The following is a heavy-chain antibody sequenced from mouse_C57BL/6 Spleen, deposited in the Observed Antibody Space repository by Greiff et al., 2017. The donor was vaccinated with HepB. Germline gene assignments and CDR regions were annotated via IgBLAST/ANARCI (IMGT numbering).Heavy chain of an antibody. J-gene: IGHJ1*03. CDR3: ARGGFITTVVATGWYFDV. D-gene: IGHD1-1*01. Sequence: EVQLVESGGGLVKPGGSLKLSCAASGFTFSSYAMSWVRQTPEKRLEWVATISDGGSYTYYPDNVKGRFTISRDNAKNNLYLQMSHLKSKDTAMYYCARGGFITTVVATGWYFDVWGTGTTVTVSS. V-gene: IGHV5-4*01. CDR1: GFTFSSYA. CDR2: ISDGGSYT.